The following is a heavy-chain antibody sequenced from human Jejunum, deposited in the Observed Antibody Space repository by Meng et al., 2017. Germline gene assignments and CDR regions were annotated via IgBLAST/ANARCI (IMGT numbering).Heavy chain of an antibody. CDR2: IYNSGST. CDR1: GGSIIRFYW. J-gene: IGHJ4*02. V-gene: IGHV4-4*02. Sequence: VELKESGPGLLQPCETLSFTCALSGGSIIRFYWWTWVRQSPGKGLEWIGEIYNSGSTNYNPSLKSRVTISVDKSKNQFSLKLTSVTAAETDVYSCARGGYYSFDYWGQGTLVTVSS. CDR3: ARGGYYSFDY. D-gene: IGHD5-18*01.